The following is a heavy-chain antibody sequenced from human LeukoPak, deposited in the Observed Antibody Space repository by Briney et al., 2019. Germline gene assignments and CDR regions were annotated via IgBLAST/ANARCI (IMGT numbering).Heavy chain of an antibody. Sequence: PSETLSLTCTVSGGSISSGGYYWSWIRQPPGKGLEWIGYIYHSGSTNYNPSLKSRVTISVDTSKNQFSLKLSSVTAADTAVYYCARDQPYSSGRYDYWGQGTLVTVSS. V-gene: IGHV4-61*08. D-gene: IGHD6-19*01. CDR1: GGSISSGGYY. CDR3: ARDQPYSSGRYDY. CDR2: IYHSGST. J-gene: IGHJ4*02.